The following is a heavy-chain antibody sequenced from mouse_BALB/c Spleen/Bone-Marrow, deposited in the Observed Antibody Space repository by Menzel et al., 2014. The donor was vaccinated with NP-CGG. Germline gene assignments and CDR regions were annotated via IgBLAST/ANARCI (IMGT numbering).Heavy chain of an antibody. J-gene: IGHJ4*01. CDR3: ARYDYAMDY. D-gene: IGHD2-3*01. Sequence: DLVKPGASVKLSCKASGYTFTNFWINWIKQRPGQGLEWIGRIAPGSGTTYYNEMFKGKATLTVDTSSSTAYIQLSSLSSEDSAVYFCARYDYAMDYWGQGTSVTVS. V-gene: IGHV1S41*01. CDR1: GYTFTNFW. CDR2: IAPGSGTT.